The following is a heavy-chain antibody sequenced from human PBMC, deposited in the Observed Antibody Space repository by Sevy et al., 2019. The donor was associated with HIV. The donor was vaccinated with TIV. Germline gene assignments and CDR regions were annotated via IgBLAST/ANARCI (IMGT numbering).Heavy chain of an antibody. V-gene: IGHV3-15*01. CDR3: TTTYYYDSSGYYYGGDDAFDI. J-gene: IGHJ3*02. D-gene: IGHD3-22*01. Sequence: GGCLRLSCAASGFTFSNAWMSWVRQAPGKGLEWVGRIKSKTDGGTTDYAAPVKGRFTISRDDSKNTLYLQMNSLKTEDTAVYYCTTTYYYDSSGYYYGGDDAFDIWGQGTMVTVSS. CDR2: IKSKTDGGTT. CDR1: GFTFSNAW.